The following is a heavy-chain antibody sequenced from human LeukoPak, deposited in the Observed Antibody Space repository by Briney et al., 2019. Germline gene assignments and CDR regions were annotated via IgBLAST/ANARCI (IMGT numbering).Heavy chain of an antibody. Sequence: KPSETLSLTCTVTGASISSSGYYWSWIRQPPGKGLEWIGYIYYSGSTNYNPSLKSRVTISVDTSKNQFSLKLSSVTAADTAVYYCARAGGLRYFDWHNEYYFDYWGQGTLVTVSS. V-gene: IGHV4-61*08. CDR2: IYYSGST. CDR3: ARAGGLRYFDWHNEYYFDY. J-gene: IGHJ4*02. CDR1: GASISSSGYY. D-gene: IGHD3-9*01.